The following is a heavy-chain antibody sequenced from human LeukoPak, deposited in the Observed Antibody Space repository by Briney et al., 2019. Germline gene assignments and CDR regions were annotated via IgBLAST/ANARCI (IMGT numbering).Heavy chain of an antibody. CDR1: GFTFSSYA. CDR3: AKGGTVPWTGFDS. J-gene: IGHJ4*02. Sequence: GGSLRLSCAASGFTFSSYAINWVRQAPGKGLEWVSGISADGETTYYADSVKGRSTISRDNSKSSLSLHVNSLRVEDTAVYYCAKGGTVPWTGFDSWAREPWSPSPQ. CDR2: ISADGETT. V-gene: IGHV3-23*01. D-gene: IGHD1-14*01.